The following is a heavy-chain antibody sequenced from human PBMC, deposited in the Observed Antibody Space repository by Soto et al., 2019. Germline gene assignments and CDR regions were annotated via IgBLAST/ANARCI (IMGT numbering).Heavy chain of an antibody. J-gene: IGHJ5*02. D-gene: IGHD4-17*01. CDR3: ARHVTTVKKGFDP. V-gene: IGHV4-59*08. Sequence: SETLSLTCTVSGGSISSYYWSWIRQPPGKGLEWIGYIYYSGSTNYNPSLKSRVTISVDTSKNQFSLKLSSVTAADTAVYYCARHVTTVKKGFDPWGQGTLVTVSS. CDR1: GGSISSYY. CDR2: IYYSGST.